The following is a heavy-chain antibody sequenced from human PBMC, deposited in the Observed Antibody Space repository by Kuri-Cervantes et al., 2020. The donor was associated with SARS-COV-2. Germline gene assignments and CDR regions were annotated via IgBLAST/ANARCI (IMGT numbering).Heavy chain of an antibody. J-gene: IGHJ4*02. Sequence: GGSLRLPCAASGFTFSSYAMSWVRQAPGKGLEWVSAISGSGGSTYYADSVKGRFTISRDNAKNSLYLQMSSLRAEDTAVYYCARDLRLGKSLDYWGQGTLVTVSS. D-gene: IGHD7-27*01. CDR1: GFTFSSYA. V-gene: IGHV3-23*01. CDR2: ISGSGGST. CDR3: ARDLRLGKSLDY.